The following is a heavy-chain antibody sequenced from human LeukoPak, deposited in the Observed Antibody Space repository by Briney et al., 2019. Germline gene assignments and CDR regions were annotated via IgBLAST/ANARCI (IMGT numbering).Heavy chain of an antibody. CDR1: GFTFSSDA. Sequence: GGSLRLSCAASGFTFSSDAMSWVRQATGKGLDWVSAISGSGVSTYYADSVKGGFTISRDNYKNTLYPQMNSLRAEDTAVYYRAKFNWINSGEALDPWGQGTRVTVSS. D-gene: IGHD1/OR15-1a*01. CDR2: ISGSGVST. J-gene: IGHJ5*02. CDR3: AKFNWINSGEALDP. V-gene: IGHV3-23*01.